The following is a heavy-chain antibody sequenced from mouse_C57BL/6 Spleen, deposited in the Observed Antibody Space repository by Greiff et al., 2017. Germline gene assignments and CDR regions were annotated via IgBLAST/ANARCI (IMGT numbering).Heavy chain of an antibody. J-gene: IGHJ2*01. CDR2: INPNNGGT. CDR1: GYTFTDYN. D-gene: IGHD4-1*01. V-gene: IGHV1-18*01. CDR3: ARSLGRYFDY. Sequence: EVMLVESGPELVKPGASVKIPCKASGYTFTDYNMDWVKQSHGKSLEWIGDINPNNGGTIYNEKFKGKATLTVDKSSSTAYMELRSLTSEDTAVYYCARSLGRYFDYWGQGTTLTVSS.